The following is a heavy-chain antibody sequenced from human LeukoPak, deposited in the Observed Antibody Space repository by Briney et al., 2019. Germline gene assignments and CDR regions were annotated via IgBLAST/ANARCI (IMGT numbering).Heavy chain of an antibody. V-gene: IGHV4-59*08. J-gene: IGHJ6*03. CDR3: ARRRLTGTTGFMDV. Sequence: SETLSLTCTVSGHALTSYYWIWIRQPPGKGLEWVGYIYYSGSTTYNPSLKGRVTISVDTPENQVSLRLTSVTAADTAVYYCARRRLTGTTGFMDVWGKGTTVIVSS. D-gene: IGHD1-7*01. CDR1: GHALTSYY. CDR2: IYYSGST.